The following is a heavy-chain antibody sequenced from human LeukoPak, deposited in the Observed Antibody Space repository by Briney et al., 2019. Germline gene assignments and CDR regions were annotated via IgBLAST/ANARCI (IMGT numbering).Heavy chain of an antibody. CDR1: GGSFTGYH. CDR3: ARDPTTVVTVPYYFDF. V-gene: IGHV4-34*01. D-gene: IGHD4-23*01. Sequence: SETLSLTCAVYGGSFTGYHWNWIRQSPQRGLEWIGEINHRGHPHYNPSLESRLTISVDTYKKQFSLTLKSVTAADTAVYYCARDPTTVVTVPYYFDFWGQGTPVTVSS. J-gene: IGHJ4*02. CDR2: INHRGHP.